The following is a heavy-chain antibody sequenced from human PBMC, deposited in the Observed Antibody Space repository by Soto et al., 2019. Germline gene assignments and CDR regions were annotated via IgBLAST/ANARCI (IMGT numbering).Heavy chain of an antibody. V-gene: IGHV4-34*01. D-gene: IGHD5-12*01. CDR2: INHSGST. J-gene: IGHJ4*02. CDR3: ARVERWLQLRFDY. Sequence: QVQLQQWGAGLLKPSETLSLTCAVYGGSFSGYYWSWIRQPPGKGLEWIGEINHSGSTNYNPSLKSRLTISVDTSKNQFSLKLSSVTAADTAVYYCARVERWLQLRFDYWGQGTLVTVSS. CDR1: GGSFSGYY.